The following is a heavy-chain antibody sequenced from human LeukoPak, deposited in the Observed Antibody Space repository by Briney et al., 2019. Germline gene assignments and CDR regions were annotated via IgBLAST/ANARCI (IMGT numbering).Heavy chain of an antibody. CDR2: IYHSGST. J-gene: IGHJ4*02. CDR1: GGSISSGGYY. D-gene: IGHD1-20*01. Sequence: PSQTLSLTCTVSGGSISSGGYYWSWIRQPPGKGLEWIGYIYHSGSTYCNPSLKSRVTISVDRSKNQFSLKLSSVTAADTAVYYCARYNWNLFRLDYWGQGTLVTVSS. CDR3: ARYNWNLFRLDY. V-gene: IGHV4-30-2*01.